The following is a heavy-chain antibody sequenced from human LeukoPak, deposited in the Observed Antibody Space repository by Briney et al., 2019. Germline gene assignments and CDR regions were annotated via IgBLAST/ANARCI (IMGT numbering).Heavy chain of an antibody. CDR2: MNPNSGNT. Sequence: ASVKVSCKASGYTFTSYDINWVRQATGQGLEWMGWMNPNSGNTGYAQKFQGRVTTTRNTSISTAYMELSSLRSEDTAVYYCASNGYSYGTFDYWGQGTLVTVSS. V-gene: IGHV1-8*01. CDR3: ASNGYSYGTFDY. CDR1: GYTFTSYD. D-gene: IGHD5-18*01. J-gene: IGHJ4*02.